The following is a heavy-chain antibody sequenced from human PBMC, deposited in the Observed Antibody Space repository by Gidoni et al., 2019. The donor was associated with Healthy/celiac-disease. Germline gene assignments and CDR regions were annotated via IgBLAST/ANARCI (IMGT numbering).Heavy chain of an antibody. J-gene: IGHJ4*02. V-gene: IGHV3-9*01. CDR3: AKGRGGYVTGGQVYFDY. D-gene: IGHD1-26*01. Sequence: EVQLVESGGGLVQSGRSLRLSCAASGFTFDDYAMHWVRQAPGKGLEWVSSISWNSGSIGYADSVKGRFTISRDNAKNSLYLQMNSLRAEDTALYYCAKGRGGYVTGGQVYFDYWGQGTLVTVSS. CDR2: ISWNSGSI. CDR1: GFTFDDYA.